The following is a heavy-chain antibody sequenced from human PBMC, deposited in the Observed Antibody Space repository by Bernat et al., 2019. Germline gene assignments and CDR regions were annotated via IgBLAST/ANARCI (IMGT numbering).Heavy chain of an antibody. D-gene: IGHD3-22*01. V-gene: IGHV4-61*02. CDR2: IYTSGST. J-gene: IGHJ3*02. Sequence: QVQLQESGPGLVKPSQTLSLTCTVSGGSISSGSYYWSWIRQPAGKGLEWIGRIYTSGSTNYNPSLKGRVTISVDTSKNQFSLKLSSVTAADTAVYYCASADYYDSSGYPSGAFDIWGQGTMVTVCS. CDR1: GGSISSGSYY. CDR3: ASADYYDSSGYPSGAFDI.